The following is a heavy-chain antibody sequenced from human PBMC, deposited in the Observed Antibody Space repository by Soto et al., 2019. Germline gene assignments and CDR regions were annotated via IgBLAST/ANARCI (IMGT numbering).Heavy chain of an antibody. D-gene: IGHD2-2*01. J-gene: IGHJ6*02. V-gene: IGHV1-3*01. CDR2: INAGNGNT. CDR3: ARVDVVVPAADYYYYGMDV. Sequence: ASVKVSCKXSGYTFTSYAMHWVRQAPGQRLEWMGWINAGNGNTKYSQKFQGRVTITRDTSASTAYMELSSLRSEDTAVYYCARVDVVVPAADYYYYGMDVWGQGTTVTVSS. CDR1: GYTFTSYA.